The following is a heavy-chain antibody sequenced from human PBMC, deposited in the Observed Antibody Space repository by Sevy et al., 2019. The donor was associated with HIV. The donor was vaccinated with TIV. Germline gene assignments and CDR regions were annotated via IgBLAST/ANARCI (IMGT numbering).Heavy chain of an antibody. J-gene: IGHJ3*01. V-gene: IGHV4-59*12. CDR2: IYYTGKT. Sequence: SETLSLTCTVSGGSISTYYWSWIRQPPGKGLQWIGYIYYTGKTNYNPSLQTPVTMSIDTSKNQFSLRLGSVTFSDTAMYYCARLSRNNVVVTGVRRDGFDVWGQGTMVTVSS. CDR1: GGSISTYY. D-gene: IGHD2-21*02. CDR3: ARLSRNNVVVTGVRRDGFDV.